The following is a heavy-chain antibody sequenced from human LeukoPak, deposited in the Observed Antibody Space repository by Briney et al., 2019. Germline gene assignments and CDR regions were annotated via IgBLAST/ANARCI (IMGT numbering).Heavy chain of an antibody. J-gene: IGHJ4*02. V-gene: IGHV6-1*01. CDR3: ARGCYSSFDY. D-gene: IGHD5-18*01. CDR1: GDSLSNNNVA. Sequence: SQTLSLTCAISGDSLSNNNVAWNWIRQSPSRGLEWLGWTYYRSKWNTDYAVPVKRRITINQDTSQNQFSLQPTSVTPEDSAVYYCARGCYSSFDYWDQGTLVTVCS. CDR2: TYYRSKWNT.